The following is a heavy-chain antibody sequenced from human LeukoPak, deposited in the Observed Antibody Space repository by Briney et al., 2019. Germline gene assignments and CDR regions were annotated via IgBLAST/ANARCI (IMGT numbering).Heavy chain of an antibody. CDR1: GFTFSTYW. Sequence: PRGSLRLSCEASGFTFSTYWMSWVRPAPGKGLEWVANIKQDGREKSYVDSVKGRFTISRDNANNALYLQMSGLRAEDTAMYYCARDSAGNDYWGQGTLVTVSS. V-gene: IGHV3-7*01. CDR2: IKQDGREK. D-gene: IGHD6-13*01. J-gene: IGHJ4*02. CDR3: ARDSAGNDY.